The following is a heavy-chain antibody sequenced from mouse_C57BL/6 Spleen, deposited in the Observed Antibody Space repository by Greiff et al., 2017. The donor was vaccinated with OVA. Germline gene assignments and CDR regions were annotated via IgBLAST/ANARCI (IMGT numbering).Heavy chain of an antibody. D-gene: IGHD1-1*01. CDR2: IYPRSGNT. J-gene: IGHJ2*01. V-gene: IGHV1-81*01. Sequence: QVQLKESGAELARPGASVKLSCKASGYTFTSYGISWVKQRTGQGLEWIGEIYPRSGNTYYNEKFKGKATLTADKSSSTAYMELRSLTSEDSAVYFCARSDTTVVAYYFDYWGQGTTLTVSS. CDR3: ARSDTTVVAYYFDY. CDR1: GYTFTSYG.